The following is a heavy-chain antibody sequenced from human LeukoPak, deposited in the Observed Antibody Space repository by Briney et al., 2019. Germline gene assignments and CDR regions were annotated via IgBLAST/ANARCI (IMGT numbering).Heavy chain of an antibody. D-gene: IGHD2-15*01. CDR2: INPNSGGT. Sequence: ASVKVSCKASGYTFTGYYMHWVRQAPGQGLEGMGWINPNSGGTNYAQKFQGRVTLTRDKSISTAYMELSRLRSDDTAVYYCARVGRGSGGGGDYWGQGTLVTVSS. CDR3: ARVGRGSGGGGDY. J-gene: IGHJ4*02. V-gene: IGHV1-2*02. CDR1: GYTFTGYY.